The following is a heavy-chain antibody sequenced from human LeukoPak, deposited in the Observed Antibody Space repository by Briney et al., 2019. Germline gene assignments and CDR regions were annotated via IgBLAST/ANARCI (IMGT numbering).Heavy chain of an antibody. Sequence: GGSLRLSCAASGFTFSAHSMNWVRQAPGKGLEWVSSISSTSNHIYYADSVKGRFTISRDNAKNSLYLQMNSLRAEDTSVYYCARRGYSYGYASHDAFDIWGQGTMVTVSS. D-gene: IGHD5-18*01. CDR3: ARRGYSYGYASHDAFDI. CDR2: ISSTSNHI. CDR1: GFTFSAHS. V-gene: IGHV3-21*01. J-gene: IGHJ3*02.